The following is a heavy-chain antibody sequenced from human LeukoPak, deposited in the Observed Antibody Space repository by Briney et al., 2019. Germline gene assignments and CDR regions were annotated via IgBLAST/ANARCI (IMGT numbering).Heavy chain of an antibody. Sequence: GASVKVSCKASGYTFTGYYMHWVRQAPGQGLEWMGWINPNSGGTNYAQKFQGRVTMTRDTSISTAYMELSRLRSDDTAVYYCARKRVRGVIVHYNWFDPWGQGTLVTVSS. D-gene: IGHD3-10*01. CDR3: ARKRVRGVIVHYNWFDP. CDR1: GYTFTGYY. V-gene: IGHV1-2*02. CDR2: INPNSGGT. J-gene: IGHJ5*02.